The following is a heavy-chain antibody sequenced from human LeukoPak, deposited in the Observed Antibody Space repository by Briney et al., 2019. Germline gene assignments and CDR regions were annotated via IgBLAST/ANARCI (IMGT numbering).Heavy chain of an antibody. V-gene: IGHV3-72*01. D-gene: IGHD6-13*01. J-gene: IGHJ4*02. CDR2: TRNKAYSYTT. CDR1: GFIFSDHY. Sequence: GGSLRLSCAASGFIFSDHYMDWVRQAPGKGLEWVGRTRNKAYSYTTEYAASVKGRFTISRDDSENSLYLQMNNLKTEDTAVYYCARNKGYGSSWTPFDSWGQGTLVTVSS. CDR3: ARNKGYGSSWTPFDS.